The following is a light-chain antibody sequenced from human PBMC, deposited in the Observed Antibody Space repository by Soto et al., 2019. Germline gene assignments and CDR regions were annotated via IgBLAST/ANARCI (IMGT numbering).Light chain of an antibody. Sequence: DIQMTQSPSSLSASVGDRVTITCRSSQSIHIYLNWYQQKPGRAPKLVTNAASRLQSGVPSRFTGSGSVTEFTLSISPLQPEDLATYFCQRSYRTPHTFGQGTNLEIK. CDR2: AAS. V-gene: IGKV1-39*01. CDR1: QSIHIY. J-gene: IGKJ2*01. CDR3: QRSYRTPHT.